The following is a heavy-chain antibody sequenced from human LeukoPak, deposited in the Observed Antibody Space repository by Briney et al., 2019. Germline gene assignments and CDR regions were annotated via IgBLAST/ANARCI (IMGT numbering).Heavy chain of an antibody. CDR1: GFIFSSYA. J-gene: IGHJ3*02. CDR2: ISYDGSNK. D-gene: IGHD4-17*01. CDR3: ARDTADYGDSDAFDI. Sequence: GGSLRLSCAASGFIFSSYAMHWVRQAPGKGLEWVAVISYDGSNKYYADSVKGRFTISRDNSRNTLYLQMNSLRAEDTAVYYCARDTADYGDSDAFDIWGQGTMVTVSS. V-gene: IGHV3-30*04.